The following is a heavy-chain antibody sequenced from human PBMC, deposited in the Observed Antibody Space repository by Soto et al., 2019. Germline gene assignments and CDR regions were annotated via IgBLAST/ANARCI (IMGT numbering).Heavy chain of an antibody. D-gene: IGHD3-10*01. V-gene: IGHV1-2*02. Sequence: QVQLVQSGADVKRPGASVRVSCKPSGYPFTDLYIHWVRLAPGLGLEWMGWIDPRSGASRKTQKFQGRVTLTRDTSTSTVYMELFSLRSDDTAVYYGARDNYGPLDYWGQGTLVTVSS. J-gene: IGHJ4*02. CDR3: ARDNYGPLDY. CDR2: IDPRSGAS. CDR1: GYPFTDLY.